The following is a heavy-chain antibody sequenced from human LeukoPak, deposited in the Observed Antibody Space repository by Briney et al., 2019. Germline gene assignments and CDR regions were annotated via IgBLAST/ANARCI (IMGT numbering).Heavy chain of an antibody. Sequence: SETLSLTCTVSGGSISSYYWSWIRQPPGKGLEWIGYIYYSGSTNYNPSLKSRVTISVDTSKNQFSLKLSSVTAADTAVYYCARLYCSATDCSSTGEGYYMDVWGAGTTVIVSS. D-gene: IGHD2-2*01. V-gene: IGHV4-59*08. CDR3: ARLYCSATDCSSTGEGYYMDV. J-gene: IGHJ6*03. CDR1: GGSISSYY. CDR2: IYYSGST.